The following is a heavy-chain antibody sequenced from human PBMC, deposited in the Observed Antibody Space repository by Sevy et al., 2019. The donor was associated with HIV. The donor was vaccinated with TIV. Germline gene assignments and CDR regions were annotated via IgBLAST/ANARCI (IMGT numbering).Heavy chain of an antibody. Sequence: GGSLRLSCAASGFTFSSYSMNWVRQAPGKGLEWVSYISSSSSTIYYADSVKGRFTISRDNAKNSLYLQMNSLRDEDTAVYYCARATYYYDSSGYSGFDCWGQGTLVTVSS. D-gene: IGHD3-22*01. J-gene: IGHJ4*02. CDR2: ISSSSSTI. V-gene: IGHV3-48*02. CDR1: GFTFSSYS. CDR3: ARATYYYDSSGYSGFDC.